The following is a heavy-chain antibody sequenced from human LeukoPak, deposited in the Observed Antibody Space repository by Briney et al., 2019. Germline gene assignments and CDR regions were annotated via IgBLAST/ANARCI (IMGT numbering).Heavy chain of an antibody. CDR1: GFTFSSYG. D-gene: IGHD1-26*01. CDR2: ISGSAYNT. J-gene: IGHJ4*02. CDR3: AKHSGSFFIYYIDS. Sequence: GGSQRLSCVASGFTFSSYGMSWVRQAPGKGLEWVSTISGSAYNTYYGDSVKGRFTISRDNSANTLYLEMNSLRAEDTALYYCAKHSGSFFIYYIDSWGQGTLVTVSS. V-gene: IGHV3-23*01.